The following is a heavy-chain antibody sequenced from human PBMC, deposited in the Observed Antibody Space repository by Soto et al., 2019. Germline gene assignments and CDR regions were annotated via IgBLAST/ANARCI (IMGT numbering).Heavy chain of an antibody. D-gene: IGHD4-17*01. Sequence: QVQLVQSGAEVKKPGASVKVSCKASGYTFTSYGISWVRQAPGQGLEWMGWISAYNGNTNYAQKLQGRVTMTTDTSTSTAYMERRSLRSDDTAVYYCARDRSGYGDYVYWFDYWGQGTLVTVSS. J-gene: IGHJ4*02. V-gene: IGHV1-18*01. CDR3: ARDRSGYGDYVYWFDY. CDR1: GYTFTSYG. CDR2: ISAYNGNT.